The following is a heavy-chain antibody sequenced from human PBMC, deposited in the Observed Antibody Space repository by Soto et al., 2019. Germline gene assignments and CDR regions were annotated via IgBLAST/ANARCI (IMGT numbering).Heavy chain of an antibody. CDR3: TASPLLFVPAAVQGVY. J-gene: IGHJ4*01. CDR2: ISNYNKNT. V-gene: IGHV1-18*01. CDR1: GYTFTSYG. Sequence: ASVKVSCKASGYTFTSYGISWVRQAPGQGLERMRWISNYNKNTNYAQKNQRRNNKTKDTSTSTTKMKMRSLRSDDTAVYYCTASPLLFVPAAVQGVYWG. D-gene: IGHD2-2*01.